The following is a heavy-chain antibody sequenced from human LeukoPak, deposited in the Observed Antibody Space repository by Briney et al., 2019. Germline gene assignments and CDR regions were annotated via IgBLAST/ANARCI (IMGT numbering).Heavy chain of an antibody. CDR1: GFTFSSYA. V-gene: IGHV3-23*01. CDR3: AKLGLRYFFDY. CDR2: VSGSGGST. Sequence: GGSLRLSCAASGFTFSSYAMSWVRQAPGKGLEWVSAVSGSGGSTYYADSVKGRFTISRDNSKNTLYLQMNSLRTEDTAVYYCAKLGLRYFFDYWGQGTLVTVSS. D-gene: IGHD3-3*01. J-gene: IGHJ4*02.